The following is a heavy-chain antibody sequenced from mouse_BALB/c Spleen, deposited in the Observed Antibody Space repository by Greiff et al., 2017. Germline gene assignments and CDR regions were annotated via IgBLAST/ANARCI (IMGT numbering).Heavy chain of an antibody. Sequence: VQLQQSGAELMKPGASVKISCTATGYTFSSYWIEWVKQRPGHGLEWIGEILPGSGSTNYNEKFKGKATFTADTSSNTAYMQLSSQTSENSAVYYCASLYYYGSSYSYWGQGTTLTVSS. J-gene: IGHJ2*01. CDR1: GYTFSSYW. CDR3: ASLYYYGSSYSY. CDR2: ILPGSGST. D-gene: IGHD1-1*01. V-gene: IGHV1-9*01.